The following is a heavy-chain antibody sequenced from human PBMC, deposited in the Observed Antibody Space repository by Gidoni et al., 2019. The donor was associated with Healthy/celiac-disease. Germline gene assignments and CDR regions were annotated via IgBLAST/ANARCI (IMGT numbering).Heavy chain of an antibody. CDR2: ISRSSSYI. D-gene: IGHD3-22*01. V-gene: IGHV3-21*01. CDR1: GFTFSRYS. Sequence: EVQLVESGGGLVKPGGSLRLSCAASGFTFSRYSMNWVRQAPGKGLEWVSSISRSSSYIYYADSVKGRFTISRDNAKNSLYLQMNSLRAEDTAVYYCARFSPGASMIVDKWDAFDIWGQGTMVTVSS. CDR3: ARFSPGASMIVDKWDAFDI. J-gene: IGHJ3*02.